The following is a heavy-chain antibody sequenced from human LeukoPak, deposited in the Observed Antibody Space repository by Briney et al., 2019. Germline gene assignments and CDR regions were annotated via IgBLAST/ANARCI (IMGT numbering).Heavy chain of an antibody. CDR3: ARSPVTTWWFDP. D-gene: IGHD4-17*01. CDR1: GDSISTGWYY. CDR2: IYRSGST. J-gene: IGHJ5*02. Sequence: SETLSLTCSVSGDSISTGWYYWNWIRQPAGQGLEWIGRIYRSGSTNYNPSLKSRVTISVDTSKNQLSLKLSSVTAADTAVYFCARSPVTTWWFDPWGQGTLVTVSS. V-gene: IGHV4-61*02.